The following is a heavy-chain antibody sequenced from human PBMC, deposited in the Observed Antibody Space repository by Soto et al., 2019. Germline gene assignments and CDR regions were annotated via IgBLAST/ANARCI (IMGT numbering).Heavy chain of an antibody. V-gene: IGHV4-4*07. Sequence: QVQLQESGPGLVKPSEALSLTCTVSGGSINSYQWTWIRQPAGKGLEWIGRIHTSASTNYNPSLKSRVTMSVDTSKNHFSLKLTSVTAADTAVYYCARDRISGYFDYWGQGTLVTVSS. CDR1: GGSINSYQ. J-gene: IGHJ4*02. CDR2: IHTSAST. CDR3: ARDRISGYFDY.